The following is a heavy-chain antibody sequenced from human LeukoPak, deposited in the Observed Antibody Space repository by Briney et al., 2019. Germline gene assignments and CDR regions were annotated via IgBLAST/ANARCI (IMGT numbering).Heavy chain of an antibody. CDR3: ARVGGTGTDPPYYYYYYMDV. CDR2: ISSSSSYI. Sequence: PGGSLRLSCAASGFTFSSYSMNWVRQAPGKGLEWVSSISSSSSYIYYADPVKGRFTISRDNAKNSLYLQMNSLRAEDTAVYYCARVGGTGTDPPYYYYYYMDVWGKGTTVTVSS. D-gene: IGHD1-1*01. CDR1: GFTFSSYS. V-gene: IGHV3-21*01. J-gene: IGHJ6*03.